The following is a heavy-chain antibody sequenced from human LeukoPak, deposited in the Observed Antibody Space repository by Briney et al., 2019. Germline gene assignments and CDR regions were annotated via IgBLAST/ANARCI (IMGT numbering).Heavy chain of an antibody. Sequence: GGSLRLSCAASGFTVSSNHMSWVRQAPGKGLEWVSVIYRGGSTYYADSVKGRFTISRDNSKNTLYLQMNSLRAEDTALYFCAKDSSSSNYYYGLDVWGQGTTVTVSS. D-gene: IGHD6-6*01. J-gene: IGHJ6*02. V-gene: IGHV3-53*01. CDR3: AKDSSSSNYYYGLDV. CDR2: IYRGGST. CDR1: GFTVSSNH.